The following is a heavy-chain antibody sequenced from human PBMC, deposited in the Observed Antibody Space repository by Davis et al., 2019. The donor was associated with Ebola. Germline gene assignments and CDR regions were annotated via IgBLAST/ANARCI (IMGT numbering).Heavy chain of an antibody. CDR1: GYTFTSYG. CDR3: ARGREVVVVAAFEYYGMDV. J-gene: IGHJ6*02. Sequence: ASVKVSCKASGYTFTSYGISWVRQAPGQGLEWMGLISAYNGNTNYAQKLQGRVTMTRNTSISTAYMELSSLRSEDTAVYYCARGREVVVVAAFEYYGMDVWGQGTTVTVSS. V-gene: IGHV1-18*01. D-gene: IGHD2-15*01. CDR2: ISAYNGNT.